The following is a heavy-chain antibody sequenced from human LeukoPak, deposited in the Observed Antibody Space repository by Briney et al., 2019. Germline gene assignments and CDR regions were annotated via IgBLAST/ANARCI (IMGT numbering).Heavy chain of an antibody. CDR3: ARGGVQLWLIGLDY. V-gene: IGHV4-38-2*01. J-gene: IGHJ4*02. D-gene: IGHD5-18*01. CDR2: IYHSGST. CDR1: GFTFSSYA. Sequence: PGGSLRLSCAASGFTFSSYAMSWVRQAPGKGLEWIGSIYHSGSTYYNPSLKSRVTISVDTSKNQFSLKLSSVTAADTAVYYCARGGVQLWLIGLDYWGQGTLVTVSS.